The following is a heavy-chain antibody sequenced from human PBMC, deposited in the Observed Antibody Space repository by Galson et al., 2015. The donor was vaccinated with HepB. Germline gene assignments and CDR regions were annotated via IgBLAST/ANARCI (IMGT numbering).Heavy chain of an antibody. J-gene: IGHJ3*01. Sequence: LRLSCAASGFTFSSYDMHWVRQATGKGLEWVSVVGTAGDTYYSGSVKGRFTISRENAKNSLYLRMNSLSAGDTAVYYCARAYTFGPNAFDLWGQGTMVTVSS. V-gene: IGHV3-13*01. CDR3: ARAYTFGPNAFDL. CDR1: GFTFSSYD. D-gene: IGHD3-16*01. CDR2: VGTAGDT.